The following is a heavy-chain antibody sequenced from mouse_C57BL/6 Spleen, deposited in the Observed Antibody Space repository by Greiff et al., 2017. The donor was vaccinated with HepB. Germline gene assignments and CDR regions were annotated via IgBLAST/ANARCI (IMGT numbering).Heavy chain of an antibody. CDR1: GYAFTNYL. J-gene: IGHJ3*01. Sequence: QVHVKQSGAELVRPGTSVKVSCKASGYAFTNYLIEWVKQRPGQGLEWIGVLNPGSGGTNYNEKFKGKATLTADKSSSTAYMQLSSLTSEDSAVYFCARNYDYDDPSWFAYWGQGTLVTVSA. D-gene: IGHD2-4*01. V-gene: IGHV1-54*01. CDR2: LNPGSGGT. CDR3: ARNYDYDDPSWFAY.